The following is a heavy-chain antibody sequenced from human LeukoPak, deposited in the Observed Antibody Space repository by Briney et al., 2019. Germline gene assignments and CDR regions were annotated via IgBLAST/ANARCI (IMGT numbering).Heavy chain of an antibody. CDR1: GGSISSYY. Sequence: SETLSLTCTVSGGSISSYYWSWIRQPPGKGLEWIGEINHSGSPNYNPSLKSRVTISVDTSKNQFSLKLSSVTAADTAVYYCASARRDYYYGMDVWGQGTTVTVSS. CDR2: INHSGSP. V-gene: IGHV4-34*01. J-gene: IGHJ6*02. CDR3: ASARRDYYYGMDV. D-gene: IGHD6-6*01.